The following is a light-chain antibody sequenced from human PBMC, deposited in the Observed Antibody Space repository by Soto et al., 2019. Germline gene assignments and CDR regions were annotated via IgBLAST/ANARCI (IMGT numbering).Light chain of an antibody. Sequence: EIVLTQSPATLSLSPGERATLSCRASQSVSRNLAWYQQRPGQAPRLLIYDASNRATGIPARFSASGPGTDFTLTINILEPEDFAVYYCQQRSNWPPLSYGGGTKVEIK. J-gene: IGKJ4*01. CDR3: QQRSNWPPLS. CDR2: DAS. V-gene: IGKV3-11*01. CDR1: QSVSRN.